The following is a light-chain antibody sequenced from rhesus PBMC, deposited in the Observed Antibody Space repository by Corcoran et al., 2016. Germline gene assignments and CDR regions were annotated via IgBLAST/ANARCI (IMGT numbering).Light chain of an antibody. CDR3: QQYDISPYS. J-gene: IGKJ2*01. CDR1: QGINLY. CDR2: YAS. V-gene: IGKV1-66*01. Sequence: DIQMTQSPSSLSVSVGDTVTITCRASQGINLYLSWYQQKPGKAPKALIYYASDLEAGVPSRFSGRGSGTDYTLTIRSLQPEDVATYYCQQYDISPYSFGQGTKLESK.